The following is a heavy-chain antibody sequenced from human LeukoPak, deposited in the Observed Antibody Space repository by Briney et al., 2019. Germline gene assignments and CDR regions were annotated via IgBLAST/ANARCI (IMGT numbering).Heavy chain of an antibody. V-gene: IGHV4-31*03. Sequence: SETLSLTCTVSGGSISSGGYYWSWIRQHPGKGLEWIGYIYYSGSTYYNPSLKSRVTISVDKSKNQFSLKLSSVTAADTAVYYCARVDSSGYLYYFDYWGQGTLVTVSS. CDR1: GGSISSGGYY. CDR2: IYYSGST. D-gene: IGHD3-22*01. CDR3: ARVDSSGYLYYFDY. J-gene: IGHJ4*02.